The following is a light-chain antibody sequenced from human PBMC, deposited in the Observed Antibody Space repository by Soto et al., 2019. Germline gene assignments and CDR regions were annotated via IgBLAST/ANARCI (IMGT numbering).Light chain of an antibody. CDR2: DAS. Sequence: DIQMTHSPSSLSASVGDRVTITCQASQNINNYLNWYQQKPGRAPKLLIYDASNLEAGVPSRFRGSGSGTDFTITISRLQPEDIATYYWQQYENLPTFGQGTRLEI. J-gene: IGKJ5*01. V-gene: IGKV1-33*01. CDR1: QNINNY. CDR3: QQYENLPT.